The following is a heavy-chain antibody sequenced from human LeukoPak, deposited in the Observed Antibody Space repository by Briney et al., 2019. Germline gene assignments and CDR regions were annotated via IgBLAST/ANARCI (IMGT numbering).Heavy chain of an antibody. D-gene: IGHD1-26*01. CDR2: IDSGTYGNTI. Sequence: GGSLRLSCAASGFTLSSYSMNWVRQAPGKGLEWISYIDSGTYGNTIYYPHTVKGRFTISRDNAKNSLYLQMDSLRDEDTAVYYCAKDVDSGSYCFFDYWGQGTLVTVSS. V-gene: IGHV3-48*02. CDR1: GFTLSSYS. CDR3: AKDVDSGSYCFFDY. J-gene: IGHJ4*02.